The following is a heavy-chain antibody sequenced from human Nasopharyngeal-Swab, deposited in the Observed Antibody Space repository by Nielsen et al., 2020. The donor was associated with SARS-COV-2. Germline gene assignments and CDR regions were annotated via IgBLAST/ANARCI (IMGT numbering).Heavy chain of an antibody. Sequence: GGSLRPSCAASGLTFSSYDMHWVRQPPGKGLEWVSTTDTAGDTYYPGSVKGRFTISREKAKNSLYLQMNSLRVGDTAVYYCAGGQPGTTGTTYGMDVWGQGTTVTVSS. D-gene: IGHD1-1*01. CDR3: AGGQPGTTGTTYGMDV. J-gene: IGHJ6*02. CDR2: TDTAGDT. V-gene: IGHV3-13*01. CDR1: GLTFSSYD.